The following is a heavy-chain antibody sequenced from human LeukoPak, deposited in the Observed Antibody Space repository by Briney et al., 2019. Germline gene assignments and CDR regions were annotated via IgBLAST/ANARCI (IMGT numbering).Heavy chain of an antibody. Sequence: SVKVSCKASGGAFSSYAISWVRQAPGQGLEWMGGIIPIFGTANYAQKFQGRVTITTDESTSTAYMELSSLRSEDTAVYYCARSGIAARWIPDYWGQGTLVTVSS. J-gene: IGHJ4*02. CDR3: ARSGIAARWIPDY. CDR1: GGAFSSYA. V-gene: IGHV1-69*05. CDR2: IIPIFGTA. D-gene: IGHD6-6*01.